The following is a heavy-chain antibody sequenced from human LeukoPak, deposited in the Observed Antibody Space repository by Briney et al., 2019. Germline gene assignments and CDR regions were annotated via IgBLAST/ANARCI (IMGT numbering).Heavy chain of an antibody. D-gene: IGHD3-3*01. Sequence: PGGSLRLSCAASGFTFSDYYMSWIRQAPGKGLEWLSCISSSGRTIYYADSVKGRFTISRDNAKNSLYLQMSSPRVEDTAVYYCARWRGGMGLLNPPYFDYWGLGTLVTVSS. V-gene: IGHV3-11*04. CDR2: ISSSGRTI. CDR1: GFTFSDYY. J-gene: IGHJ4*02. CDR3: ARWRGGMGLLNPPYFDY.